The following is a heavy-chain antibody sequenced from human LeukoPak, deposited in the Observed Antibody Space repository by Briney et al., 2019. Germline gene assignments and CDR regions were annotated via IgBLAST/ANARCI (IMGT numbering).Heavy chain of an antibody. Sequence: GGSLSLSCAASGFTFSKYWMTWVRQAPGPRLGWVSRINSDDSSTSYADSVKGRFTISRDNAKNTLYLQMNSLRAEDTAVYYCARDPHGYWWFDPWGQGTLVTVSS. J-gene: IGHJ5*02. D-gene: IGHD5-18*01. CDR1: GFTFSKYW. CDR3: ARDPHGYWWFDP. V-gene: IGHV3-74*01. CDR2: INSDDSST.